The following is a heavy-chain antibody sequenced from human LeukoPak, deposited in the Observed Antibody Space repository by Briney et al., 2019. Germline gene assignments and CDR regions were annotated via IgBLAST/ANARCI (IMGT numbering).Heavy chain of an antibody. CDR3: ARVQIVSPTIRFDP. D-gene: IGHD2-2*02. CDR1: GDSINNHQ. CDR2: IHYSGRT. Sequence: SETLSLTCTVSGDSINNHQWSWIRQPPGKGLEWIGYIHYSGRTNYHPSLKSRVTISIDTPKNQFSLNMNSVTSMDTAVYYCARVQIVSPTIRFDPWGQGTLVAVSS. V-gene: IGHV4-59*11. J-gene: IGHJ5*02.